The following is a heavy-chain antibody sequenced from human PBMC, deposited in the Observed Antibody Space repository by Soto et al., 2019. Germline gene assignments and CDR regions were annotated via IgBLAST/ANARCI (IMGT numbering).Heavy chain of an antibody. CDR3: VKERYAQLWLEDYGMDV. Sequence: QVQLVESGGGVVQPGRSLRLSCGASGFTFSSYGIHWVRQAPGKGLEWVALISYDGTDKYYADSVKGRFTISRDNSKNTLYLQMSSLGPEDTAVYYCVKERYAQLWLEDYGMDVWGQGTTVTV. V-gene: IGHV3-30*18. CDR1: GFTFSSYG. J-gene: IGHJ6*02. D-gene: IGHD5-18*01. CDR2: ISYDGTDK.